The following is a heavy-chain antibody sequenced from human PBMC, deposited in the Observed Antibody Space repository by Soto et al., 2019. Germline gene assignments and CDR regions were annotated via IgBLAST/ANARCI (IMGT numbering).Heavy chain of an antibody. V-gene: IGHV1-69*13. D-gene: IGHD6-13*01. CDR1: GGSLSSYA. J-gene: IGHJ5*02. CDR2: IIPIFGTA. Sequence: GASVEVTCKASGGSLSSYAISWVRQAPGQGLEWMGGIIPIFGTANYAQKFQGRVTITADESTSTAYMELSSLRSEDTAVYYCARGVAAAGPLYNWFDPLGQGTLVTVSS. CDR3: ARGVAAAGPLYNWFDP.